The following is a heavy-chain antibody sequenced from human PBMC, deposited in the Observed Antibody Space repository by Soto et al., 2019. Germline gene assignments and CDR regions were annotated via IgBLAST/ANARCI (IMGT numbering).Heavy chain of an antibody. J-gene: IGHJ4*02. CDR3: TTEFVSGYDSAIDY. Sequence: PGGSLRLSCAASGFTFSNAWMSWVRQAPGKGLEWVGRIKSKTDGGTTDYAAPVKGRFTISRDDSKNTLYLQMNSLKTEDTAVYYCTTEFVSGYDSAIDYWGQGTLVTVSS. CDR2: IKSKTDGGTT. D-gene: IGHD5-12*01. V-gene: IGHV3-15*01. CDR1: GFTFSNAW.